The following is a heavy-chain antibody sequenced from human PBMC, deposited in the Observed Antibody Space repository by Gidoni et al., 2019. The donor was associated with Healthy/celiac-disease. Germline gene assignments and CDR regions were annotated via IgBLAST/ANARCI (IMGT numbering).Heavy chain of an antibody. CDR2: ISYDGSNK. CDR1: GFTFSSYG. Sequence: VQLVESGGGVVQPGRSLRLSCAASGFTFSSYGMHWVRQAPGKGLEWVAVISYDGSNKYYADSVKGRFTISRDNSKNTLYLQMNSLRAEDTAVYYCAKGLVPRGSYGGGFDYWGQGTLVTVSS. J-gene: IGHJ4*02. D-gene: IGHD1-26*01. V-gene: IGHV3-30*18. CDR3: AKGLVPRGSYGGGFDY.